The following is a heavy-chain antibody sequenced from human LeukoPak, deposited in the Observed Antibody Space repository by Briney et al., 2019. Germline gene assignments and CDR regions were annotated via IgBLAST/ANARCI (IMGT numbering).Heavy chain of an antibody. Sequence: SETLSLTCTVSGGSISSSSYYWGWIRQPPGKGLEWIGSIYYSGSTYYNPSLKSRVTISVDTSKNQFSLKLSSVTAADTAVYYCARQGYYDSGGYIYGMDVWGQGTTVTVSS. D-gene: IGHD3-22*01. V-gene: IGHV4-39*01. CDR1: GGSISSSSYY. J-gene: IGHJ6*02. CDR2: IYYSGST. CDR3: ARQGYYDSGGYIYGMDV.